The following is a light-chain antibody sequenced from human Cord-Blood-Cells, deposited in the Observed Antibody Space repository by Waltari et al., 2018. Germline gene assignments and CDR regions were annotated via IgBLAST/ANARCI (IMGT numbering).Light chain of an antibody. CDR1: SSDVGGYNY. J-gene: IGLJ3*02. V-gene: IGLV2-11*01. Sequence: QSALTQPRPVSGSPGQSVTISCTGTSSDVGGYNYVSWYQQHPGNAPKLMIYDVSKRPSGVPVRFSGSKSGNTASLTISGLQAEDEADYYCCSYAGSYTLVFGGGTKLTVL. CDR2: DVS. CDR3: CSYAGSYTLV.